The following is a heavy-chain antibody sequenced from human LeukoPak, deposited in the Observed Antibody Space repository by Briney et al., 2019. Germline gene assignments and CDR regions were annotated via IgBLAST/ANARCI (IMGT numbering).Heavy chain of an antibody. Sequence: PGGSLRLSCAASGFTFSSYGMHWVRQAPGKGLEWVAVIWYDGSNKYYADSVKGRFTISRDNSKNTLYLQMNSLRAEDTAVYYCARRGRGAAAGIFDYWSQGTLVTVSS. CDR2: IWYDGSNK. J-gene: IGHJ4*02. V-gene: IGHV3-33*01. CDR1: GFTFSSYG. CDR3: ARRGRGAAAGIFDY. D-gene: IGHD6-13*01.